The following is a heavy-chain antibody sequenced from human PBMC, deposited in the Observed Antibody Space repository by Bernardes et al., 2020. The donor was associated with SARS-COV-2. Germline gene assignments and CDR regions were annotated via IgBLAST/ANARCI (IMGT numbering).Heavy chain of an antibody. Sequence: GGAASLSCSAPGFPFRSYALHSVRPAPGQGAGGVAVISYGGRNKYYADSVKGRFTISRDNSKNTLYLQMNSLRDEDTAVYYCVRDSGSNFDYWGQGTLVTVSS. CDR3: VRDSGSNFDY. J-gene: IGHJ4*02. CDR2: ISYGGRNK. CDR1: GFPFRSYA. V-gene: IGHV3-30*04. D-gene: IGHD1-26*01.